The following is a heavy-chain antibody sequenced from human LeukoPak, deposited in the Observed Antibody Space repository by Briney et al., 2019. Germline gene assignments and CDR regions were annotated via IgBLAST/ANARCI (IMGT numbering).Heavy chain of an antibody. Sequence: SGGSLRLSCAASGFTFSSYGMSWVRQAPGKGLEWVSFISGSSSYIYYADSVKGRFTISRDNAKNSLYVQMNSLRAEDTAVYYCARGEYGSGNYHIDYWGQGTLVAVSS. CDR3: ARGEYGSGNYHIDY. V-gene: IGHV3-21*03. J-gene: IGHJ4*02. D-gene: IGHD3-10*01. CDR1: GFTFSSYG. CDR2: ISGSSSYI.